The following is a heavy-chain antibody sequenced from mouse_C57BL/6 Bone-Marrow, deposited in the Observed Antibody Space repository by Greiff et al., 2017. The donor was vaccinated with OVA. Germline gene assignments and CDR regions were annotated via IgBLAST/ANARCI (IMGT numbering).Heavy chain of an antibody. CDR2: ISSGGDYI. V-gene: IGHV5-9-1*02. CDR3: TREPPYYYGSSWYFDV. D-gene: IGHD1-1*01. J-gene: IGHJ1*03. Sequence: EVQLVESGEGLVKPGGSLKLSCAASGFTFSSYAMSWVRQTPEKRLEWVAYISSGGDYIYYADTVKGRFTISRDNARNTLYLQMSSLKSEDTAMYYCTREPPYYYGSSWYFDVWGTGTTVTVSS. CDR1: GFTFSSYA.